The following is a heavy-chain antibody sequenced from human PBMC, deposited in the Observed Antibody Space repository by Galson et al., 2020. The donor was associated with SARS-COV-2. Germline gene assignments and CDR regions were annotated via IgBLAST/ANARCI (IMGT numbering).Heavy chain of an antibody. V-gene: IGHV1-18*04. CDR1: RYTFTSYG. CDR2: ISAYNGNT. D-gene: IGHD2-15*01. J-gene: IGHJ4*02. CDR3: ARDLVGYCSGGSCYSDY. Sequence: ASVKVSCKASRYTFTSYGISWVRQAPGQGLEWMGWISAYNGNTNYAQKLQGRDTMTTDTSTSTAYMELRSLRSDDTAVYYCARDLVGYCSGGSCYSDYWGQGTLVTVSS.